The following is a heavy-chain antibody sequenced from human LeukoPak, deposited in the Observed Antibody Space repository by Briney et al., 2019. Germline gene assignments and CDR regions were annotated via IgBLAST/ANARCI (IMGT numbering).Heavy chain of an antibody. CDR2: ISYDGSNK. CDR1: GFTFSSYA. V-gene: IGHV3-30-3*01. J-gene: IGHJ3*02. Sequence: GGSLRLSCAASGFTFSSYAMHWVRQAPGKGLEWVAVISYDGSNKYYADSVKGRFTISRDNSKNTLYLQMNSLRAEDTAVYYCAREVHDYGDPGSAFDIWGQGTTVTVSS. CDR3: AREVHDYGDPGSAFDI. D-gene: IGHD4-17*01.